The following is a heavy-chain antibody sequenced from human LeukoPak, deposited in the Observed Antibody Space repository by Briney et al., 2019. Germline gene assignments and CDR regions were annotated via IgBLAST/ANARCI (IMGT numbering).Heavy chain of an antibody. CDR1: GFTFDDYA. J-gene: IGHJ4*02. CDR3: ARDENYYDSSGYSY. V-gene: IGHV3-9*01. D-gene: IGHD3-22*01. Sequence: GGSLRLSCAASGFTFDDYAMHWVRQAPGKGLEWVSGISWNSGSIGYADSVKGRFTISRDNAKNSLYLQMNSLRAEDTAVYYCARDENYYDSSGYSYWGQGTLVTVSS. CDR2: ISWNSGSI.